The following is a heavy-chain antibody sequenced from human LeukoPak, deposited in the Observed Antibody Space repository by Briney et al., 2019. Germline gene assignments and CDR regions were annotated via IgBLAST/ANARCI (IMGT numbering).Heavy chain of an antibody. J-gene: IGHJ5*02. CDR2: IYSSGST. CDR3: ARDLTEYSGSHWFDP. Sequence: SETLSLTCTVSGGSISNYYWSWIRQPPGKRLEWIGYIYSSGSTNYNPSLKSRVTISVDPSKNQFSLKLSSVTAADTAVYYCARDLTEYSGSHWFDPWGQGTLVTVSS. D-gene: IGHD1-26*01. V-gene: IGHV4-59*01. CDR1: GGSISNYY.